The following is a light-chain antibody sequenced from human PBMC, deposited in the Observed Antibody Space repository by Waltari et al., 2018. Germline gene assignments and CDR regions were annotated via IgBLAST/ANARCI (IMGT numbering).Light chain of an antibody. CDR3: QQYSNSPLT. CDR2: GAS. J-gene: IGKJ3*01. V-gene: IGKV3-20*01. Sequence: EIVLTQSPGTLSLSPGERATLSCRASQSVNNYLAWSQQKPGQAPRLLIHGASSRATGIPDRISGSGSGTDFTLTISGLEPQDFAVYYCQQYSNSPLTFGPGTKVDIK. CDR1: QSVNNY.